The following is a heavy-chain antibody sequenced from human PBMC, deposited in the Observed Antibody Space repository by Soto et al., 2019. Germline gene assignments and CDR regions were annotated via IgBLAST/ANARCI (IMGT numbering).Heavy chain of an antibody. D-gene: IGHD6-13*01. CDR1: GGSFSGYY. CDR2: INHSGST. J-gene: IGHJ6*02. V-gene: IGHV4-34*01. Sequence: SETLSLTCAVYGGSFSGYYWSWIRQPPGKGLEWIGEINHSGSTNYNPSLKSRVTISVDTSKNQFSLKLSSVTAADTAVYYCARWNLSSSWGYYYYYGMDVWGQGTTVTVYS. CDR3: ARWNLSSSWGYYYYYGMDV.